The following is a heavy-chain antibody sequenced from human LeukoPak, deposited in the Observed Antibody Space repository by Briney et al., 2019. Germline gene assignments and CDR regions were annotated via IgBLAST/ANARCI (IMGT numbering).Heavy chain of an antibody. CDR3: ARDGLDSSGPVAFDI. Sequence: GGSLRLSCVASEFTVSTNYMSWVRQAPRKGLEWVSIIHIDGETHYADSVKGRFTFSRDNSKNTLYLQMNSLRSEDTAVYYCARDGLDSSGPVAFDIWGQGTMVTVSS. J-gene: IGHJ3*02. D-gene: IGHD3-22*01. CDR1: EFTVSTNY. V-gene: IGHV3-66*01. CDR2: IHIDGET.